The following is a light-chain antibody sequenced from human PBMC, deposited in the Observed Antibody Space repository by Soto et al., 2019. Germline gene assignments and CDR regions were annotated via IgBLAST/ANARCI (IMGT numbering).Light chain of an antibody. J-gene: IGKJ1*01. CDR2: DAS. Sequence: DIQMTQSPSTLSASVGDRVTITCRASQSISSWLAWYQQKPGKAPKLLIYDASSLESGVPSRFSGSGSGTEFTLTISSLQPDDFATYYCQQYGTSSRTFGQGTKVDIK. CDR3: QQYGTSSRT. V-gene: IGKV1-5*01. CDR1: QSISSW.